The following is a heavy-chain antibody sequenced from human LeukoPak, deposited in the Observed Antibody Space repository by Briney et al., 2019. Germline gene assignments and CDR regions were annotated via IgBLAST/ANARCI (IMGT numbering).Heavy chain of an antibody. D-gene: IGHD2-15*01. CDR1: GGSITSYY. CDR3: VRGYCSGGSCYHFDY. CDR2: FYYSGST. J-gene: IGHJ4*02. Sequence: SETLSLTCTVSGGSITSYYWNWIRQPPGRGLEWIGYFYYSGSTSYNPSLKSRVTISVDTSKNQFSLKLSSVTAADTAVYYCVRGYCSGGSCYHFDYWGQGTLVTVSS. V-gene: IGHV4-59*01.